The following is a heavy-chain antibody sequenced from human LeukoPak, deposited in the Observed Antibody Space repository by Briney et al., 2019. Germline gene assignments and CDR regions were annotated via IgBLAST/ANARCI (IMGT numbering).Heavy chain of an antibody. CDR3: ARDGVGQGYSGYGGCDY. CDR2: ISYDGSNK. J-gene: IGHJ4*02. Sequence: GGSLRLSCAASGFTFSSYAMHWVRQAPGKGLEWVAVISYDGSNKYYADSVKGRFTISRDNSKNTLYLQMNSLRAEDTAVYYCARDGVGQGYSGYGGCDYWGQGTLVTVSS. CDR1: GFTFSSYA. D-gene: IGHD5-12*01. V-gene: IGHV3-30*01.